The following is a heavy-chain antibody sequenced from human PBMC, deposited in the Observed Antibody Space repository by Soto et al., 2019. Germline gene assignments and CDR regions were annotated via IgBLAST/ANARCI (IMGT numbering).Heavy chain of an antibody. D-gene: IGHD3-3*01. CDR2: ISAYNGNT. V-gene: IGHV1-18*01. CDR3: ARYYDFWSGSPGQYYYYLDV. CDR1: GYTFTSYG. J-gene: IGHJ6*03. Sequence: VQLVQSGAEVKKPGASVKVSCKASGYTFTSYGISWVRQAPGQGLERMGWISAYNGNTNYAQKLKGRVNMTTDTSTRTAYMELRSLRSDDKAVYYCARYYDFWSGSPGQYYYYLDVWGKGTTVTVSS.